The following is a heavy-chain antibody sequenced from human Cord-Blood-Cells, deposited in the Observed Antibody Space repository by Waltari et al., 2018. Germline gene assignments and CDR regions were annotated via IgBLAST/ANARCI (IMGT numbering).Heavy chain of an antibody. Sequence: QVQLVQSGAAVKQPGASVKVSCTASGYTFTGYYMHWVRQAPGQGLEWMGWINPNSGGTNYAQKFQGRVTMTRDTSISTTYMELSRLRSDDTAVYYCARVEYSSSSFDYWGQGTLVTVSS. CDR2: INPNSGGT. J-gene: IGHJ4*02. CDR3: ARVEYSSSSFDY. CDR1: GYTFTGYY. D-gene: IGHD6-6*01. V-gene: IGHV1-2*02.